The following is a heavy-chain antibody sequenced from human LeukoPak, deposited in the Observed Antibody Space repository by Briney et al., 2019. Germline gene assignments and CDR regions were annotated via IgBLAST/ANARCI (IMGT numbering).Heavy chain of an antibody. CDR1: DFIFTKYW. CDR3: AKATGYLL. V-gene: IGHV3-7*03. J-gene: IGHJ4*02. D-gene: IGHD1-14*01. Sequence: GGSLRLSCLGSDFIFTKYWMTWVRQAPGKGLEWVANIREDGNKDNYIDSVRGRFTISRANSENTLYLQMNNLRAEDTAVYYCAKATGYLLWGQGTLVTVSS. CDR2: IREDGNKD.